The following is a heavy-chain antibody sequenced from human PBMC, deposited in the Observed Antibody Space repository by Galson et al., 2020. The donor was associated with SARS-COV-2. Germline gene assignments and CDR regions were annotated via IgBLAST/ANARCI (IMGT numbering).Heavy chain of an antibody. J-gene: IGHJ2*01. D-gene: IGHD2-8*02. CDR2: VYPSGTT. CDR1: GYSVSTTNY. Sequence: SETLSLTCTVSGYSVSTTNYWGWVRQHPGRGLEWIGSVYPSGTTYYNPSLKSRVTISVDTTKNQYSLRLDSVTAADTALYYCARQGVNMIVRFTGAGWYFDLWCRGTLVAVSS. CDR3: ARQGVNMIVRFTGAGWYFDL. V-gene: IGHV4-38-2*02.